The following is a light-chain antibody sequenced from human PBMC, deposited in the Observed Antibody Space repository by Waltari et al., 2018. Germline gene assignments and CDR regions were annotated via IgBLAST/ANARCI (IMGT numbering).Light chain of an antibody. CDR2: DVS. CDR3: SSYISSAFVV. CDR1: RYDIGVYPY. V-gene: IGLV2-14*03. J-gene: IGLJ2*01. Sequence: QSALPQAASVSGSPGQSITISSTGTRYDIGVYPYVSWYQQPPGKAPKLMIFDVSNRPSGVSNRFSGSRSGNTASLTISGLQPEDEAVYYCSSYISSAFVVFGGGTKLTVL.